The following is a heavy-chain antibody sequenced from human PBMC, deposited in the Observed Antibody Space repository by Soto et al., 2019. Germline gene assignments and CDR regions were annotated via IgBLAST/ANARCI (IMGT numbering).Heavy chain of an antibody. J-gene: IGHJ6*02. CDR1: GCTFSSYS. V-gene: IGHV3-21*01. CDR2: ISSSSSYI. Sequence: GGSLRLSCAASGCTFSSYSMNWVRQAPGKGLEWVSSISSSSSYIYYADSVKGRFTISRDNAKNSLYLQMNSLRAEDTAVYYCARVGESGGGYGMDVWGQGTTVTVSS. D-gene: IGHD3-10*01. CDR3: ARVGESGGGYGMDV.